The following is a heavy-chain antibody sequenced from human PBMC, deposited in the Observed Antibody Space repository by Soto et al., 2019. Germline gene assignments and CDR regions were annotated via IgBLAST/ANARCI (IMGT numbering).Heavy chain of an antibody. CDR3: ARGGPDWFDP. CDR1: AGSISSYY. J-gene: IGHJ5*02. CDR2: IYYSGST. Sequence: SEPLSRTCPVSAGSISSYYWSWIRQPPGKGLEWIGYIYYSGSTNYNPSLKSRVTISVDTSKNQFSLKLSSVTAADTAVYYCARGGPDWFDPWGQGTLVTVSS. V-gene: IGHV4-59*01.